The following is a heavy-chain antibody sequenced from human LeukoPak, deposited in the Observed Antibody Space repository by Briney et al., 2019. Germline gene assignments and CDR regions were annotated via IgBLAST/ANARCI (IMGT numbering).Heavy chain of an antibody. CDR1: GFTCSYYE. V-gene: IGHV3-48*03. J-gene: IGHJ4*02. CDR3: ARDGGMAMNRGFDY. D-gene: IGHD3-16*01. CDR2: IATGGRTI. Sequence: QPGGSLRLSCAASGFTCSYYEMNWVRQAPGKGLEWISYIATGGRTIYYADSVKGRFTISRDNDKNSVYLQMNSLRAEDTAVYYCARDGGMAMNRGFDYWGQATLVTVSS.